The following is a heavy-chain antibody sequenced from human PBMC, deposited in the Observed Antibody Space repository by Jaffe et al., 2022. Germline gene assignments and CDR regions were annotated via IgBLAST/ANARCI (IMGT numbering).Heavy chain of an antibody. Sequence: EVQLVESGGGLVQPGRSLRLSCTASGITLGDYAVSWVRQAPGKGLEWAGIIRSKAYGGTTDYAASVKGRFSISRDESKSITYLQMNSLTTEDTGVYYCTRESDDSNGYRVEFAPWGQGTRVTVSS. CDR1: GITLGDYA. CDR2: IRSKAYGGTT. D-gene: IGHD3-22*01. V-gene: IGHV3-49*04. J-gene: IGHJ5*02. CDR3: TRESDDSNGYRVEFAP.